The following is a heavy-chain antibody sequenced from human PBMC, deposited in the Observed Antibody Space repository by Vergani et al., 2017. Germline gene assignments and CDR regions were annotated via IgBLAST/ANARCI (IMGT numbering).Heavy chain of an antibody. CDR1: GFTFSSYS. CDR2: ISSSSSTK. D-gene: IGHD3-22*01. Sequence: EVQLVESGGGLVKPGGSLRLSCAASGFTFSSYSMNWVRQAPGKGLERVSYISSSSSTKYYADSVKGRFTISRDNAKNSLYLQMNSLRAEDTAVYYCARDSHCYDSSGGMDVWGQGTTVTVSS. J-gene: IGHJ6*02. V-gene: IGHV3-48*04. CDR3: ARDSHCYDSSGGMDV.